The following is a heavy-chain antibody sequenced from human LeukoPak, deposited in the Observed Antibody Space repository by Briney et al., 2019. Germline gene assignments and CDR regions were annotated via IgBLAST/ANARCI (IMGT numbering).Heavy chain of an antibody. V-gene: IGHV3-30-3*01. D-gene: IGHD5/OR15-5a*01. Sequence: GGSLRLSCAASGFTFSSYATHWVRQAPGKGLEWVAVISYDGSNKYYADSVKGRFTISRDNSKNTLYLQMNSLRAEDTAVYYCARSLRGAYFDYWSQGTLVTVSS. J-gene: IGHJ4*02. CDR3: ARSLRGAYFDY. CDR1: GFTFSSYA. CDR2: ISYDGSNK.